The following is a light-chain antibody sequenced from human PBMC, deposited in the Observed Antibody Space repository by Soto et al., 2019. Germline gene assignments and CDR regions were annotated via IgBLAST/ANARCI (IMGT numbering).Light chain of an antibody. J-gene: IGKJ3*01. CDR1: ESIDNNF. V-gene: IGKV3-20*01. Sequence: EIVLTQSPGTLSLSPGERATLSCRASESIDNNFLAWYQQKPGQAPRFLIYHASSRATGIPNRFSGSGSGPDFTLTISRLEPEDFAVYYCQQYGSAPPTFGPGTKVDVK. CDR2: HAS. CDR3: QQYGSAPPT.